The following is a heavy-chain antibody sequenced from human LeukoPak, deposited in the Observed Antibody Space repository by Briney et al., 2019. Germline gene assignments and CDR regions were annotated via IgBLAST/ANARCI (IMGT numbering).Heavy chain of an antibody. Sequence: GGSLRLSCAASGFTFSSYAMHWVRQAPGKGLEYVSAISSNGGSTYYANSVKGRFTISRDNSKNTLYLQMGSLRAEDMAVYYCARAAKGYSFSNLDYWGQGTLVSVSS. V-gene: IGHV3-64*01. CDR1: GFTFSSYA. D-gene: IGHD5-18*01. J-gene: IGHJ4*02. CDR2: ISSNGGST. CDR3: ARAAKGYSFSNLDY.